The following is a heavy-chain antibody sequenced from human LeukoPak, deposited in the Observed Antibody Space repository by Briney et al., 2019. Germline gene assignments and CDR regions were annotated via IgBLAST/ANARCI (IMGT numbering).Heavy chain of an antibody. V-gene: IGHV3-23*01. D-gene: IGHD2-15*01. J-gene: IGHJ4*02. Sequence: HTGGSLRLSCAASGFTFSSSAMSWVRQAPGKGLEWVSGISGSGDSKYYADSVKGRLTISRDNSKNTLYLQMNSLRAEDTAVYYCAKVGGGYFFDYWGQGTLVTVSS. CDR3: AKVGGGYFFDY. CDR1: GFTFSSSA. CDR2: ISGSGDSK.